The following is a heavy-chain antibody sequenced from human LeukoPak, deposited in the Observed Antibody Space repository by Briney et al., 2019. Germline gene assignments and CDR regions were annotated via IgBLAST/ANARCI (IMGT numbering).Heavy chain of an antibody. D-gene: IGHD3-10*01. Sequence: AGGSLRLSCAASGFTFSSYSMNWVRQAPGKGLEWVSSISSSSSTIYYADSVKGRFTISRDNAKNSLYLQMNSLRAEDTAVYYCARDLSWFARPFDYWGQGTLVTVSS. CDR1: GFTFSSYS. J-gene: IGHJ4*02. V-gene: IGHV3-48*04. CDR3: ARDLSWFARPFDY. CDR2: ISSSSSTI.